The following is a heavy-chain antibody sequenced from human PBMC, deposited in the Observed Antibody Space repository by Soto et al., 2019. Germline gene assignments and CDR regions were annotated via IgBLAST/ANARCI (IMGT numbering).Heavy chain of an antibody. D-gene: IGHD1-26*01. CDR2: NSAYNGNR. Sequence: ASVKVSCKASGYTFSHYGIGWVRQAPGQGLEWMGWNSAYNGNRHFAEGLRGRITMTTNTTTSTADMELRSLSSDDTAVYYCARGGQECSNSGCGYIYDGMDVWGQGTTVTAP. CDR3: ARGGQECSNSGCGYIYDGMDV. CDR1: GYTFSHYG. J-gene: IGHJ6*02. V-gene: IGHV1-18*01.